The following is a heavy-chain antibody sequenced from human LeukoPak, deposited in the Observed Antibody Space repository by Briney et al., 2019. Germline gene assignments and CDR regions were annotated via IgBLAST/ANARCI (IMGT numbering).Heavy chain of an antibody. CDR1: GFTFRSYA. Sequence: GGSLRLSCAASGFTFRSYAMSWVRQAPGKGLEWVSAISGSGGSTYYADSVKGRFTISRDNSKNTLYLQMNSLRAEDTAVYYCAEQGGHYYYYMDVWGKGTTVTVSS. CDR3: AEQGGHYYYYMDV. V-gene: IGHV3-23*01. J-gene: IGHJ6*03. CDR2: ISGSGGST. D-gene: IGHD3-16*01.